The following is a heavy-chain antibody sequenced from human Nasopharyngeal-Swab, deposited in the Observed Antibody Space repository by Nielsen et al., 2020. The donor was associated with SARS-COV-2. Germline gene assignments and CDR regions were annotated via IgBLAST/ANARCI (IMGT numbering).Heavy chain of an antibody. V-gene: IGHV3-30*03. D-gene: IGHD3-3*01. Sequence: GESLKISCAASGFTFSSYGMHWVRQAPGKGLEWVAVISYDGSNKYYADSVKGRFTISRDNSKNTLYLQMNSLRAEDTAVYYCASWDGFSLYYGMDVWGQGTTVTVSS. CDR1: GFTFSSYG. J-gene: IGHJ6*02. CDR2: ISYDGSNK. CDR3: ASWDGFSLYYGMDV.